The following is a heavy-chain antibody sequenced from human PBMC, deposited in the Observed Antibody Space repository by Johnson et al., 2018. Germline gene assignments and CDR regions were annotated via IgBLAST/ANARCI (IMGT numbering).Heavy chain of an antibody. CDR1: GFTFSDYY. CDR2: ISSSGSNI. J-gene: IGHJ6*03. D-gene: IGHD3-22*01. Sequence: QVQLVQSGGGLVKXGGSLRLXCEASGFTFSDYYMTWIRQAPGKGLEWVSYISSSGSNIYYADSVKGRFTISRDNAKNSRYLQMNSLRAEDTAVYYCAKTTIDYYYSMDVWGKGTTVTVSS. CDR3: AKTTIDYYYSMDV. V-gene: IGHV3-11*04.